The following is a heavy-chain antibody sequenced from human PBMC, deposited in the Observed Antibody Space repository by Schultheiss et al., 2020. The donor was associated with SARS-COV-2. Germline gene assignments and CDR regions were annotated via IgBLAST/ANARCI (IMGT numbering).Heavy chain of an antibody. V-gene: IGHV3-23*01. Sequence: GESLKISCAASGFTFSSYAMSWVRQAPGKGLEWVSAISGSGGSTYYADSVKGRFTISRDNSKNTLYLQMNSLRAEDTAVYYCARSAYSSGWGFDYWGQGTLVTVSS. CDR1: GFTFSSYA. J-gene: IGHJ4*02. CDR3: ARSAYSSGWGFDY. CDR2: ISGSGGST. D-gene: IGHD6-19*01.